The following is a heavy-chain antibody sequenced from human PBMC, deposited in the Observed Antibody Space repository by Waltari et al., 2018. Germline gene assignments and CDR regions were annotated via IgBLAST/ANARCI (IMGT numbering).Heavy chain of an antibody. CDR3: ARGEMATTPPGY. V-gene: IGHV3-30-3*01. D-gene: IGHD5-12*01. Sequence: QVQLVESGGGVVQPGRSLRLSCAASGFTFSSYAMTWVRPAPGKGLEWVAVISYDGSNKYYADSVKGRFTISRDNSKNTLYLQMNSLRAEDTAVYYCARGEMATTPPGYWGQGTLVTVSS. CDR2: ISYDGSNK. CDR1: GFTFSSYA. J-gene: IGHJ4*02.